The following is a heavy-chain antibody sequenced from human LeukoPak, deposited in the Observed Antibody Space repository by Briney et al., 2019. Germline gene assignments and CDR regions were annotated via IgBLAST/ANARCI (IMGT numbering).Heavy chain of an antibody. CDR3: ARAVGSGSFQTYYYYMDV. CDR1: GGSISSYY. J-gene: IGHJ6*03. D-gene: IGHD3-10*01. CDR2: IFYSGST. Sequence: SETLSLTCTVSGGSISSYYWSWIRQPPGKALEWIGNIFYSGSTYYSPSLKSRVTMSVDTSKNQFSLKLSSVTAADTAVYYCARAVGSGSFQTYYYYMDVWGKGTTVTISS. V-gene: IGHV4-59*12.